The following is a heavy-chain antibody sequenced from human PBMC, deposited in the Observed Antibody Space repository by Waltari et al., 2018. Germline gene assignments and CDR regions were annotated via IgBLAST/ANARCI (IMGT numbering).Heavy chain of an antibody. CDR3: ARVSPSSGYYN. J-gene: IGHJ4*02. V-gene: IGHV3-30-3*01. CDR2: ISYDGSNK. CDR1: GFTFSSYA. D-gene: IGHD3-22*01. Sequence: QVQLVESGGGVVQPGRSLRLSCAASGFTFSSYAMHWVRQAPGKGLEWVAVISYDGSNKYYADSVKGRFTISRDNSKNTLYLQMNSLRAEDTAVYYCARVSPSSGYYNWGQGTLVTVSS.